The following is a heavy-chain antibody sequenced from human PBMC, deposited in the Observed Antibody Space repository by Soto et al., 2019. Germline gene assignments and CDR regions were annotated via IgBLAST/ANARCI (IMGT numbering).Heavy chain of an antibody. Sequence: QLQLQESGSGLVKPSQTLSLTCAVSGGSISSGGYSWSWIRQPPGKGLEWIGYIYHTGSTYYNPALKSRVTISVYRSKNQFALKLSSVTAADTAVYYWAAGGGLPLDYWGQGTLVTVSS. J-gene: IGHJ4*02. CDR1: GGSISSGGYS. D-gene: IGHD5-12*01. CDR2: IYHTGST. CDR3: AAGGGLPLDY. V-gene: IGHV4-30-2*01.